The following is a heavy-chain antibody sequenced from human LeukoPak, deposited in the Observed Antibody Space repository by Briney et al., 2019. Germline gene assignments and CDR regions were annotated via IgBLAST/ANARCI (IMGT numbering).Heavy chain of an antibody. CDR2: IYYSGTT. CDR3: ARGSGSYSSNLDY. V-gene: IGHV4-39*01. Sequence: PSETLSLTCTVSGGSISSSPYYWGWIRQPPGKGLEWIGSIYYSGTTHYNPSLESRVTISVDTSKNQFSLKLASVTAADTAVYFCARGSGSYSSNLDYWGQGTLVTVSS. D-gene: IGHD3-10*01. J-gene: IGHJ4*02. CDR1: GGSISSSPYY.